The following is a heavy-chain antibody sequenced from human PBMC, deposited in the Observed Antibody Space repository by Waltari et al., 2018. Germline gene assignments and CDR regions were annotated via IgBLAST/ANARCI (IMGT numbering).Heavy chain of an antibody. CDR3: ETEGWGRELLLDY. Sequence: QVQLVQSGAAVKKPGASVKVSCKVSGYTLTELSMHWVRQAPGKGLEWMGGFDPEAGETIYAQKDQGRVTMTEDRATDTAFMEVSSLRSEDTAVYYCETEGWGRELLLDYWGQGTLVTVSS. J-gene: IGHJ4*02. V-gene: IGHV1-24*01. CDR2: FDPEAGET. CDR1: GYTLTELS. D-gene: IGHD1-26*01.